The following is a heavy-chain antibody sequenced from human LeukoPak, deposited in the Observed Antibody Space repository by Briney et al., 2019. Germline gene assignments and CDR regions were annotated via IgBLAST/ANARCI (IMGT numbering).Heavy chain of an antibody. D-gene: IGHD1-26*01. CDR3: ASGLIVGVHFDY. Sequence: GGSLRLSCAASGFTFSSYWMSWVRRATGKGLEWVANIKQDANEKYYVDSVKGRFTISRDNARNSLYLQMNSLRAEDTAVYYCASGLIVGVHFDYWGQGTLVTVSS. CDR2: IKQDANEK. CDR1: GFTFSSYW. J-gene: IGHJ4*02. V-gene: IGHV3-7*05.